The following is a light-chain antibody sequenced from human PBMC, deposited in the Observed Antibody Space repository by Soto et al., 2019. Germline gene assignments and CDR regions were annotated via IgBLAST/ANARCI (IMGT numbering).Light chain of an antibody. V-gene: IGLV1-40*01. CDR3: QSYDTSLSASV. CDR1: SSNIGAGYA. CDR2: DNT. J-gene: IGLJ2*01. Sequence: QPVLTQPPSVSGAPGQRVTISCTGSSSNIGAGYAVHWYQQLPGTAPKLPIYDNTNRPSGVPDRFSGSESGTSASLAITGLQAEDEADYYCQSYDTSLSASVFGGGTKLTVL.